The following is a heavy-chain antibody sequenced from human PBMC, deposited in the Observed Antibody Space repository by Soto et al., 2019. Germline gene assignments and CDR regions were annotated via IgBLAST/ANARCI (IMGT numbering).Heavy chain of an antibody. CDR1: GYSFTSYW. J-gene: IGHJ4*02. V-gene: IGHV5-51*03. CDR2: IDPGDSDT. CDR3: ALSSSPDY. D-gene: IGHD2-15*01. Sequence: GESLKIACRGSGYSFTSYWIAWMRQMPGKGLEWMGVIDPGDSDTRYSPSFQGQVTISADKSVSTAYLQWSSLKASDTAMYYCALSSSPDYWGQGTLVTVS.